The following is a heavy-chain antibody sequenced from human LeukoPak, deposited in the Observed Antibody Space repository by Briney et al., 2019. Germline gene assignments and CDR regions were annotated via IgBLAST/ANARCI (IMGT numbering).Heavy chain of an antibody. Sequence: GGSLRLSCAASGFTVSSNYMNWFRQAPGKGLEWVSVIYTSDTTYYADSVKGRFTISRDNSKNTLYLQMNSLRAEDTAVYYCARDPGAYYYDSSGYCDYWGQGTLVTVSS. CDR2: IYTSDTT. CDR3: ARDPGAYYYDSSGYCDY. V-gene: IGHV3-66*01. D-gene: IGHD3-22*01. J-gene: IGHJ4*02. CDR1: GFTVSSNY.